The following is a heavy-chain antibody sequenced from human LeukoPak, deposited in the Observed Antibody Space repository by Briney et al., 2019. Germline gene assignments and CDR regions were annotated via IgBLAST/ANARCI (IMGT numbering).Heavy chain of an antibody. CDR1: GFTFSDYF. CDR3: ARGSFGPGRPVY. Sequence: GGSLRLSCAASGFTFSDYFMSWIRQAPGKGLQWVSYISSDGSIIKYADSVKGRLTIARDNAKNSLYLQMKSLRAEDTVVYYCARGSFGPGRPVYWGQGTLVTVSS. J-gene: IGHJ4*02. CDR2: ISSDGSII. D-gene: IGHD3/OR15-3a*01. V-gene: IGHV3-11*01.